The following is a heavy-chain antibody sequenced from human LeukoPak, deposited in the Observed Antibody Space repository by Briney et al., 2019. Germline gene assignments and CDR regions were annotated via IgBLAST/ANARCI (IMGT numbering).Heavy chain of an antibody. J-gene: IGHJ4*02. D-gene: IGHD3-10*01. CDR1: GGSFSGYY. CDR2: INHSGST. CDR3: ARPNSMVRGPPLGY. V-gene: IGHV4-34*01. Sequence: SETLSLTCAVYGGSFSGYYWSWIRQPPGKGLEWIGEINHSGSTNYNPSLKSRVTISVDTSKNQFSLKLSSVTAADTAVYYCARPNSMVRGPPLGYWGQGTLVTVSS.